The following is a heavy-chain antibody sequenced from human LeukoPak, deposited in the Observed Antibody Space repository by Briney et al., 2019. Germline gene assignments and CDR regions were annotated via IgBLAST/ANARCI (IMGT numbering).Heavy chain of an antibody. CDR3: AKTAYCSSTSCPDY. CDR1: GFTFSSYS. J-gene: IGHJ4*02. Sequence: GSLRLSCAASGFTFSSYSMNWVRQAPGKGLEWIGEINHSGSTNYNPSLKSRVTISVDTSKNQFSLKLSSVTAADTAVYYCAKTAYCSSTSCPDYWGQGTLVTVSS. CDR2: INHSGST. V-gene: IGHV4-34*08. D-gene: IGHD2-2*01.